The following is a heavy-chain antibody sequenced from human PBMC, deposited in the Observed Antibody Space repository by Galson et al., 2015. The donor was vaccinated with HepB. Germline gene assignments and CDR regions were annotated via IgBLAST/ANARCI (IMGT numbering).Heavy chain of an antibody. CDR3: ARAFSPLYFCDY. D-gene: IGHD3-16*01. CDR2: IFHTGST. CDR1: GGSISSGYW. Sequence: LSLTCDVSGGSISSGYWWNWVRQPPGKGLEWIGDIFHTGSTNYSPSLKSRVTMSVDISKNQFSLKLNSVTAADTAVYYCARAFSPLYFCDYWGQGILVTVSS. J-gene: IGHJ4*02. V-gene: IGHV4-4*02.